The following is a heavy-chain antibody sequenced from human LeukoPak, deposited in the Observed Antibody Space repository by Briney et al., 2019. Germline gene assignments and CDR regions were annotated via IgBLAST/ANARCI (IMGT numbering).Heavy chain of an antibody. CDR1: GFTVADAW. Sequence: PGGSLRLSCAASGFTVADAWMTWVRQAPGKGLEWVANIKPDGSQKYYLDSVRGRFTISRDNAKNSLYLQMNSLRAEDTAVYYCSDYTTSRGGLDYWGQGTLVTVSS. CDR2: IKPDGSQK. D-gene: IGHD2-2*02. V-gene: IGHV3-7*01. CDR3: SDYTTSRGGLDY. J-gene: IGHJ4*02.